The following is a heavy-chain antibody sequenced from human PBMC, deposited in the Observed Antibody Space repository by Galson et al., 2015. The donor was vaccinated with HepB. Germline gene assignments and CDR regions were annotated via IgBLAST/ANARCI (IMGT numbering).Heavy chain of an antibody. CDR3: ARGIVAGDPNWFDP. CDR1: GGTFSDYS. CDR2: IIPFLGKP. Sequence: SVKVSCKASGGTFSDYSINWVRHAPGQGPEWMGGIIPFLGKPNYAQKFQGKVTITADTSTSTAYLELNNLRSDDTAIYYCARGIVAGDPNWFDPWGQGTLVTVSS. D-gene: IGHD6-19*01. J-gene: IGHJ5*02. V-gene: IGHV1-69*10.